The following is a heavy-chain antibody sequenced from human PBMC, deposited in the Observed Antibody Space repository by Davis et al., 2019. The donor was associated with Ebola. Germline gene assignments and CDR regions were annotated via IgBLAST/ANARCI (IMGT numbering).Heavy chain of an antibody. V-gene: IGHV1-18*01. Sequence: AASVKVSCKASGYTFTSYGISWVRQAPGQGLEWMGWISAYNGNINYAQKVQGRITMTTDTSTSTVYMELSSLRSEDTAVYYCARDTGWLQLRDWGQGTLVTVSS. D-gene: IGHD5-24*01. J-gene: IGHJ4*02. CDR1: GYTFTSYG. CDR2: ISAYNGNI. CDR3: ARDTGWLQLRD.